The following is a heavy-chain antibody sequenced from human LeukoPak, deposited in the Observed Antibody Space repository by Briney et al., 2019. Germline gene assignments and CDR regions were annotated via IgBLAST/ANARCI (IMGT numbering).Heavy chain of an antibody. Sequence: ASVKVSCHASGYTFTCYYMHWVRPAPGQGLEWMGWTNPNSGGTNYAQKIQGRVTMTRDTSISTAYMELSRLRPDGTAVYYCARETNPLLLGSWGQGTLVTVSS. CDR2: TNPNSGGT. CDR3: ARETNPLLLGS. D-gene: IGHD2-2*01. V-gene: IGHV1-2*02. J-gene: IGHJ5*02. CDR1: GYTFTCYY.